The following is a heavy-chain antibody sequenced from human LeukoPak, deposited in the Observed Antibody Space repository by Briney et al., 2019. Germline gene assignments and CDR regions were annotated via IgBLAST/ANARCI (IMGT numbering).Heavy chain of an antibody. CDR1: GGSISSGDYY. Sequence: SQTLSLTCTVSGGSISSGDYYWSWIRQHPGEGLKWIATVYYSGSTSYNPSLRSRVTMSFDTSKNQFPLRLRSVTVADTAVYYCARLRRKHQLPTMFPYYYMDVWGKGTTVTVSS. J-gene: IGHJ6*03. V-gene: IGHV4-31*03. CDR3: ARLRRKHQLPTMFPYYYMDV. CDR2: VYYSGST. D-gene: IGHD2-2*01.